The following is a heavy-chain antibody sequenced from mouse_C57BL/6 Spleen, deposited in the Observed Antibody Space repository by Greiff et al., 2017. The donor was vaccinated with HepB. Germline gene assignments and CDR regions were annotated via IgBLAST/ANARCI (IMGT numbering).Heavy chain of an antibody. CDR3: ARRYYYGSSDAMDY. CDR1: GFSLTSYG. V-gene: IGHV2-6*01. CDR2: IWGVGST. J-gene: IGHJ4*01. D-gene: IGHD1-1*01. Sequence: VQGVESGPGLVAPSQSLSITCTVSGFSLTSYGVDWVRQSPGKGLEWLGVIWGVGSTNYNSALKSRLSISKDNSKSQVFLKMNRLQTDDTAMYYCARRYYYGSSDAMDYWGQGTSVTVSS.